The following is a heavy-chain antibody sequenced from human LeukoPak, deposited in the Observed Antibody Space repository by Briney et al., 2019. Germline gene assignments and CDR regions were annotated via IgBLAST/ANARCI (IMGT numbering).Heavy chain of an antibody. CDR2: ISGSGGST. J-gene: IGHJ4*02. Sequence: GGSLRLSCAASGVTFSSDAMSWVREAPGKGLEWVSAISGSGGSTYYADSVKGRFTISRDNSKNTLYLQMNSLRAEDTAVYYCANSYYDSSGYLKARYDYWGQGTLVTVSS. CDR1: GVTFSSDA. CDR3: ANSYYDSSGYLKARYDY. D-gene: IGHD3-22*01. V-gene: IGHV3-23*01.